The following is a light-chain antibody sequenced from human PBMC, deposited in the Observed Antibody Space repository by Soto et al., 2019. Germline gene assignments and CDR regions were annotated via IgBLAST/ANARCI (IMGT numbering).Light chain of an antibody. V-gene: IGKV1-5*03. Sequence: DIQMTQSPSTLSASVGDRVTITCRASQSVNSWLAWYQQKPGKAPKLLIYQASTLESGVPSRFSGSRSGTEFTLTISSLQPDDFATYYCQQYNSYSRTFGQGTKVDIK. CDR3: QQYNSYSRT. J-gene: IGKJ1*01. CDR1: QSVNSW. CDR2: QAS.